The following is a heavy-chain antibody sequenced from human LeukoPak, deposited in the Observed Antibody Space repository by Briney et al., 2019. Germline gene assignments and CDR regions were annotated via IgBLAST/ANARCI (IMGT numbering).Heavy chain of an antibody. Sequence: GGSLRLSCAASGFTFSSYSMNWVRQAPGKGLEWVSSISSSSSYIYYADSVKGRFTISRDNAKNSLYLQMNSLRAEDTAVYYCARDNPPSYCGGDCYGLWGQGTLVTVSS. CDR2: ISSSSSYI. CDR3: ARDNPPSYCGGDCYGL. CDR1: GFTFSSYS. J-gene: IGHJ4*02. V-gene: IGHV3-21*01. D-gene: IGHD2-21*02.